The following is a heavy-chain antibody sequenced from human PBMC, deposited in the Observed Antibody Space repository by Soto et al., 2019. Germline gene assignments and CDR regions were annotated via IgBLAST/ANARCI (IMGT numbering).Heavy chain of an antibody. J-gene: IGHJ4*02. CDR1: GFTFSSYN. CDR2: ISSSSTTI. CDR3: ARGVGYCSGGSCYLDS. Sequence: PGGSLRLSCAASGFTFSSYNMNWVRQAPGKGLEWVSYISSSSTTIHYGDSVKGRFTISRDNAKNSLYLQMNSLRAEDTAVYYCARGVGYCSGGSCYLDSWGQGTLVTVSS. D-gene: IGHD2-15*01. V-gene: IGHV3-48*01.